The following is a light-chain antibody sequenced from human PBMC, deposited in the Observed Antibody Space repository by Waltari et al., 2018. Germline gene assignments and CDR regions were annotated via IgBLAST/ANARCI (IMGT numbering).Light chain of an antibody. Sequence: QSVLTQLPPTSGTPGQRVRISCSGTNSNIGTNNVNWYQQVPGTAPKLLIYTSNQRPSGVPGRFSGSQSGTSASLAITGLQPEDEGDYYCVSWDDSLNGWVFGGGTKLTVL. J-gene: IGLJ3*02. CDR2: TSN. CDR3: VSWDDSLNGWV. V-gene: IGLV1-44*01. CDR1: NSNIGTNN.